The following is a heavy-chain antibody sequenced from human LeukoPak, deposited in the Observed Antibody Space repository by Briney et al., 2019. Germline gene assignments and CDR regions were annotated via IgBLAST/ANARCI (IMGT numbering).Heavy chain of an antibody. CDR1: GLTSCDYN. CDR2: ISSSGDTI. J-gene: IGHJ4*02. D-gene: IGHD1-1*01. V-gene: IGHV3-11*01. CDR3: ARNQPSPNDGWHHIDD. Sequence: GGTLRLSCALSGLTSCDYNMSWIRQAPGKGLEWLSYISSSGDTIYYADSVKGRFTISRDNAKNSLYLQINSLRAEDTALYFCARNQPSPNDGWHHIDDWGRGTLVTVSS.